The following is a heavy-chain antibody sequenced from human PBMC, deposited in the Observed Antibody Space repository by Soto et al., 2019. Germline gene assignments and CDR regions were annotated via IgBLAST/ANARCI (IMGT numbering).Heavy chain of an antibody. V-gene: IGHV1-2*02. CDR2: INPHSGGT. J-gene: IGHJ4*02. D-gene: IGHD2-2*01. CDR1: GYTFTGYY. Sequence: EASVKVSCKTSGYTFTGYYIYWVRQAPGQGLEWMGWINPHSGGTDSSQKFQGRVTMTRDTSISTAYMEPSRLRSDDTAMYYCAGTSCSSTTCPTTYWGQGALVTVSS. CDR3: AGTSCSSTTCPTTY.